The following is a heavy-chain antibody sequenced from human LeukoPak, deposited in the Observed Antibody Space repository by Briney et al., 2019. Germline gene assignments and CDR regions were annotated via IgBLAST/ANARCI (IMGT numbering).Heavy chain of an antibody. CDR1: GGSISSGGYY. CDR3: ARGPGAYNRGGDCYNDY. D-gene: IGHD2-21*02. J-gene: IGHJ4*02. Sequence: SETLSLTCTVSGGSISSGGYYWSWIRQHPGTGLEWIGYIYYSGSTYYNPSLKSRVTISVDTSKNQFSLKLSSVTAADTAVYYCARGPGAYNRGGDCYNDYWGQGTLVTVSS. CDR2: IYYSGST. V-gene: IGHV4-31*03.